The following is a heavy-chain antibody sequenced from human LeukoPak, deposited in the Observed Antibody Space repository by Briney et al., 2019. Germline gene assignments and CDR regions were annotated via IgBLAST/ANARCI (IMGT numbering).Heavy chain of an antibody. Sequence: GGSLRLSCAASGFAFNIYVMSWVRQAPGKGLEWVSAISGSGGNTYYADSVKGWFTVSRGNSNNTLYLQMNSLRAEDTAVYYCAKDNSYGNFDYWGQGTLVTVSS. V-gene: IGHV3-23*01. J-gene: IGHJ4*02. CDR3: AKDNSYGNFDY. CDR1: GFAFNIYV. CDR2: ISGSGGNT. D-gene: IGHD5-18*01.